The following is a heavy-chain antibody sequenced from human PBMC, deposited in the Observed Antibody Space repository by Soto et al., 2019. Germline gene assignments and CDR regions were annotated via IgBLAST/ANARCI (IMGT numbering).Heavy chain of an antibody. CDR1: GGTFSSYA. D-gene: IGHD5-12*01. J-gene: IGHJ5*02. Sequence: QVQLVQSGAEVKKPGSSVKVSCKASGGTFSSYAISWVRQAPGQGLEWMGGIIRIFGTANYAQKFQGRVTITADECTSTAYIELSSVRSEDTAVDYCAIVQKSRGYDCGVVDWFDPWGQGTLVTVSS. CDR3: AIVQKSRGYDCGVVDWFDP. CDR2: IIRIFGTA. V-gene: IGHV1-69*01.